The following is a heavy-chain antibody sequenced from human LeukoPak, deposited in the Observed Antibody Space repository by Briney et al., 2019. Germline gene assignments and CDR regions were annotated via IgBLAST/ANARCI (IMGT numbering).Heavy chain of an antibody. CDR2: TSYDGSDT. J-gene: IGHJ4*02. CDR3: AKIRDASGSYYRPFAY. D-gene: IGHD3-10*01. CDR1: GFTFTNYG. V-gene: IGHV3-30*18. Sequence: GGSLRLSCAASGFTFTNYGMHWVPQVPGRGLEWVALTSYDGSDTYYADSVKGRFTISRDNSKNTLYLQVNSLRIEDTAVYYCAKIRDASGSYYRPFAYWGQGTLVTVS.